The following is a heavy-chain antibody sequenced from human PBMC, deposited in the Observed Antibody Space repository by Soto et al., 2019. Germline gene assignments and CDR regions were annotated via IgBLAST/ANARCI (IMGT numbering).Heavy chain of an antibody. CDR3: AGSGYYHNSGMDV. CDR2: IYHSGST. D-gene: IGHD3-22*01. J-gene: IGHJ6*02. V-gene: IGHV4-30-2*01. Sequence: PSETLSLTCAVSGGSISSGGYSWSWIRQPPGKGLEWIGYIYHSGSTYYNPSLKSRVTISVDRSKNQFSLKLSSVTAADTAVYYGAGSGYYHNSGMDVRGQGTTVTVSS. CDR1: GGSISSGGYS.